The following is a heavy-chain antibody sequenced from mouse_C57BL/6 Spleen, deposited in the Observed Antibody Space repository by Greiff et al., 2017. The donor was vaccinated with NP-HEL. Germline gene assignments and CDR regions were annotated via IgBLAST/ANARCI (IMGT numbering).Heavy chain of an antibody. D-gene: IGHD2-4*01. J-gene: IGHJ4*01. CDR3: AREYDYDGAMDY. Sequence: EVQRVESGPVLVKPGASVKMSCKASGYTFTDYYMNWVKQSHGKSLEWIGVINPYNGGTSYNQKFKGKATLTVDKSSSTAYMELNSLTSEDSAVYYCAREYDYDGAMDYWGQGTSVTVSS. CDR2: INPYNGGT. CDR1: GYTFTDYY. V-gene: IGHV1-19*01.